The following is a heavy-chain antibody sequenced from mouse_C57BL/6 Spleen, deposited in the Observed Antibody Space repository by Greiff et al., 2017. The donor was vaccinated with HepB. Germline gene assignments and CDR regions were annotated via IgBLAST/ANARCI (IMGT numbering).Heavy chain of an antibody. V-gene: IGHV1-80*01. CDR2: IYPGDGDT. CDR1: GYAFSSYW. J-gene: IGHJ4*01. CDR3: ARWLLHYYAMDY. Sequence: VQLVESGAELVKPGASVKISCKASGYAFSSYWMNWVKQRPGKGLEWIGQIYPGDGDTNYNGKFKGKATLTADKSSSTAYMQLSSLTSEDSAVYFCARWLLHYYAMDYWGQGTSVTVSS. D-gene: IGHD2-3*01.